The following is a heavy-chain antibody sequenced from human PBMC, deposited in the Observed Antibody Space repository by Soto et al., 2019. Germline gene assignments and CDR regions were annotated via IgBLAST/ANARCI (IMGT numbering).Heavy chain of an antibody. Sequence: ASVKVSCKASGYTFTSYGISWVRQAPGQGLEWMEWISAYNGNTNYAQKLQGRVTMTTDTSTSTAYMGLRSLRSDDTAVYYCARGYCGGDCYLPYYFDYWGQGTLVTVSS. CDR2: ISAYNGNT. D-gene: IGHD2-21*02. CDR1: GYTFTSYG. CDR3: ARGYCGGDCYLPYYFDY. V-gene: IGHV1-18*01. J-gene: IGHJ4*02.